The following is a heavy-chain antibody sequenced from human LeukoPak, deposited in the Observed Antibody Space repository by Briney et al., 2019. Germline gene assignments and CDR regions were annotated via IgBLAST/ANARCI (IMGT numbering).Heavy chain of an antibody. V-gene: IGHV3-23*01. Sequence: GGSLRLSCAASGFTFSSYAMSWVRQAPGKGLEWVSAISGSGGSTYYADSVKGRFTISRDSSKNTLYLQMNSLRAEDTAVYYCARDDDYGDSYWYFDLWGRGTLVTVSS. D-gene: IGHD4-17*01. CDR1: GFTFSSYA. J-gene: IGHJ2*01. CDR2: ISGSGGST. CDR3: ARDDDYGDSYWYFDL.